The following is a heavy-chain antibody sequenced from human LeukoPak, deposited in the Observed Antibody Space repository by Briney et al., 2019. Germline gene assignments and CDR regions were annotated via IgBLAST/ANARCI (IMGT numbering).Heavy chain of an antibody. D-gene: IGHD2-2*02. CDR2: INPNSGGT. J-gene: IGHJ5*02. Sequence: ASVKVSCKASGYTFTGYYMHWVRQAPGQGLEWMGWINPNSGGTNYTQKFQGRVTMTRDTSISTAYMELSRLRSDDTAVYYCARGYCSSTSCYTSPQDPPSNWFDPWGQGILVTVSS. CDR1: GYTFTGYY. V-gene: IGHV1-2*02. CDR3: ARGYCSSTSCYTSPQDPPSNWFDP.